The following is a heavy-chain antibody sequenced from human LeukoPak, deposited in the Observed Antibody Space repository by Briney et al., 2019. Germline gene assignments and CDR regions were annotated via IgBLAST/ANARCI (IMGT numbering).Heavy chain of an antibody. CDR3: ARMGYSSGWLG. CDR2: IKTDGSLT. Sequence: GGSLRLSCVASGFTFSSYWMTWVRQAPGKGLEWVANIKTDGSLTYYVDSVKGRFTISRDNAKKSLYLQMNSLRAEDTAVYYCARMGYSSGWLGWGQGTLVTVSS. J-gene: IGHJ4*02. D-gene: IGHD6-19*01. CDR1: GFTFSSYW. V-gene: IGHV3-7*01.